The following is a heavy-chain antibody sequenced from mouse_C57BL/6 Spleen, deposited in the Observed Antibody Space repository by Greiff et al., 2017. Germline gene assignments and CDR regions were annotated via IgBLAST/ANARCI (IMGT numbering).Heavy chain of an antibody. D-gene: IGHD1-1*01. CDR1: GFTFSSYA. CDR2: ISDGGSYT. CDR3: ARDYGSSPYYFDY. J-gene: IGHJ2*01. V-gene: IGHV5-4*01. Sequence: EVKLVESGGGLVKPGGSLKLSCAASGFTFSSYAMSWVRQTPEKRLEWVATISDGGSYTYYPDNVKGRFTISRDNAKNNLYLQMSHLKSEDTAMYYCARDYGSSPYYFDYWGQGTTRTVSS.